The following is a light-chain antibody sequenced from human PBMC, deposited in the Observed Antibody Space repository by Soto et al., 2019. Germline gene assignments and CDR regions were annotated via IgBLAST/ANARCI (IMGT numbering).Light chain of an antibody. V-gene: IGLV1-44*01. CDR1: SSNIGSYT. Sequence: QSVLTQPPSASGTPGQRVIISCSGSSSNIGSYTVNWYQQLPGTAPKLVMYSNNRRPSGVPDRFSGSKSDTSGSLAISGLQSEDEADYYCAAWDGSLNGFVFGGGTKLTVL. J-gene: IGLJ2*01. CDR2: SNN. CDR3: AAWDGSLNGFV.